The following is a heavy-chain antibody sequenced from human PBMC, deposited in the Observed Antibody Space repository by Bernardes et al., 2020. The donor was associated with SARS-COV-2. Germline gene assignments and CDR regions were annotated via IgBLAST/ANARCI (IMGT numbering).Heavy chain of an antibody. V-gene: IGHV4-39*01. CDR2: IYYSGST. Sequence: ETLSLTCTVSGGSISRSNYYWGWIRQPPGKGLEWIGSIYYSGSTYYNPSLKSRVTISVDTSKNQFSLKMTSVTAADTAVYYCARLYGELSPLWGQGTLVTVSS. CDR1: GGSISRSNYY. J-gene: IGHJ4*02. D-gene: IGHD3-16*02. CDR3: ARLYGELSPL.